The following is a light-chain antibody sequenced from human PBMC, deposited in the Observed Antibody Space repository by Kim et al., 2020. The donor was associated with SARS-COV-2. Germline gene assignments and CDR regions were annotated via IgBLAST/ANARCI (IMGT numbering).Light chain of an antibody. J-gene: IGKJ1*01. CDR3: QQSYSTPQT. V-gene: IGKV1-39*01. CDR1: QSISSY. CDR2: AAS. Sequence: ASVGDRITITCRASQSISSYLNWYQQKPGKAPNLLIYAASSLESGVPSRFSGSGSGTDFTLTISSLQAEDFATYFCQQSYSTPQTFGQGTKVDIK.